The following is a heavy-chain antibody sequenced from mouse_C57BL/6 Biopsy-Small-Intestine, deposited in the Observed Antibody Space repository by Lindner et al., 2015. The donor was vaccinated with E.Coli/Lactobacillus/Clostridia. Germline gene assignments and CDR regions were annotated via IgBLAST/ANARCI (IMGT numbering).Heavy chain of an antibody. D-gene: IGHD1-3*01. CDR1: GYMFTRYH. V-gene: IGHV1-64*01. CDR2: INPSGGRV. Sequence: SVKVSCKASGYMFTRYHMHWVRQAPGQGLEWMGMINPSGGRVTYAQMTQGRVTMTTDTSRSTAYMELSSLRSDDTAIYYCARSLPPPDHTWERAIFNYLDVWGEGTSVTVSS. CDR3: ARSLPPPDHTWERAIFNYLDV. J-gene: IGHJ1*01.